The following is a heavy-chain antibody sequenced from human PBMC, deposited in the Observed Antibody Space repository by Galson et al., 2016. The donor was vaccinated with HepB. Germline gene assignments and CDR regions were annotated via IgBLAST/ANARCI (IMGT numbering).Heavy chain of an antibody. D-gene: IGHD3-16*02. J-gene: IGHJ2*01. V-gene: IGHV4-4*02. CDR3: ARSTPYDYIWGSYRSKWYFDL. CDR2: INHSGSA. Sequence: SETLSLTCAVSGASITSGNWWSWVRQPPGKGLQWIGEINHSGSASYNPSLKSRVTVSVDRSKNQFSLRLNSVTAADTAVYYCARSTPYDYIWGSYRSKWYFDLWGRGSLVSVSS. CDR1: GASITSGNW.